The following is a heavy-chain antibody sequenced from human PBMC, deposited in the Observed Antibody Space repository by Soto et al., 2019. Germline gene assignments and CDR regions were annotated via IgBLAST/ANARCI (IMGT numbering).Heavy chain of an antibody. D-gene: IGHD3-10*01. CDR2: LWYDGSNK. J-gene: IGHJ4*02. CDR3: ARDYYGSGHFDY. Sequence: GGSLRLSCAASGFTFSSYGMHWVRQAPGKGLEWVAVLWYDGSNKYYADSVKGRFTISRDNSKNTLYLQMNSLRAEDTAVYYCARDYYGSGHFDYWGQGTLVTVSS. V-gene: IGHV3-33*01. CDR1: GFTFSSYG.